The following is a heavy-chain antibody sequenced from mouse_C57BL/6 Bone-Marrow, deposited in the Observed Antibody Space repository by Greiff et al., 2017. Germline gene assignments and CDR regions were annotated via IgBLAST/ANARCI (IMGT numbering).Heavy chain of an antibody. D-gene: IGHD2-5*01. J-gene: IGHJ2*01. CDR2: IHPNSGST. CDR3: ARGPYYSNYYFDY. V-gene: IGHV1-64*01. Sequence: QVQLQQPGAELVKPGASVKLSCKASGYTFTSYWMHWVKQRPGQGLEWIGMIHPNSGSTNYNEKFKSKATLTVDKSSSTAYMQLSSLTSEDSAVYYCARGPYYSNYYFDYWGQGTTLTVSS. CDR1: GYTFTSYW.